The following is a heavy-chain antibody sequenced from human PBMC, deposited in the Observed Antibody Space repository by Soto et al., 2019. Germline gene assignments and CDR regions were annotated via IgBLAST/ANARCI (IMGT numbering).Heavy chain of an antibody. D-gene: IGHD3-3*01. Sequence: GSLRLSCAASGFTFSSYWMHWVRQAPGKGLVWVPHIHGDGSTTSYADSVKGRFTISRDNAKNVLYLQMNSLIAEDTAVYYCARFTGFWSAIDYWGLGTLVTVS. CDR1: GFTFSSYW. J-gene: IGHJ4*02. V-gene: IGHV3-74*01. CDR3: ARFTGFWSAIDY. CDR2: IHGDGSTT.